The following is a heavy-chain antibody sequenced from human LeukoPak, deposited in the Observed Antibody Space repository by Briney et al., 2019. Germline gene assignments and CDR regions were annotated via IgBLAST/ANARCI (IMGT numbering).Heavy chain of an antibody. D-gene: IGHD3-22*01. Sequence: PGRSLRLSCAASGFTFSSYGMHWVRQAPGNGLEWVAVISYDGSNKYYADSVKGRFTISRDNSKNTLYLQMNSLRAEDTAVYYCAKDRGSGYYFPRGLDYWGQGTLVTVSS. CDR2: ISYDGSNK. V-gene: IGHV3-30*18. J-gene: IGHJ4*02. CDR1: GFTFSSYG. CDR3: AKDRGSGYYFPRGLDY.